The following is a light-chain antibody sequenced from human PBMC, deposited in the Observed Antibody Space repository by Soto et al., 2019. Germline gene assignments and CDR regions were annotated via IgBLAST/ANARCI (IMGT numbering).Light chain of an antibody. J-gene: IGKJ1*01. CDR2: GAS. V-gene: IGKV3-20*01. Sequence: EIVLTQSPGTLSLSPGERATLSCRASQSVSSSALAWYQQKPGQAPRLLMYGASSRATGIPDRFSGSGSGTDFSLTIRRLEPEDFAVYYCHRYGRSPQPFGQGTRVEIK. CDR3: HRYGRSPQP. CDR1: QSVSSSA.